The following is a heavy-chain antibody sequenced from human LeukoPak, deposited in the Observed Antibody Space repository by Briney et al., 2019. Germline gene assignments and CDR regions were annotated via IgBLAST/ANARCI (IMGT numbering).Heavy chain of an antibody. D-gene: IGHD3-10*01. CDR1: GGSISSSSYY. CDR3: AKQPHAFDNWFDP. Sequence: SETLSLTCTVSGGSISSSSYYWGWIRQPPGKGLEWIGNIYYRGITYYNPSLKSRVTISVDTSKNQFSLKLSSVTAADTAVYYCAKQPHAFDNWFDPWGQGTLVTVSS. J-gene: IGHJ5*02. V-gene: IGHV4-39*01. CDR2: IYYRGIT.